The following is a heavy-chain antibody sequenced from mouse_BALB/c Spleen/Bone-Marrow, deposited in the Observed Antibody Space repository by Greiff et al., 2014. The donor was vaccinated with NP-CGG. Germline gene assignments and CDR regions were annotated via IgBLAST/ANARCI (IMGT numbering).Heavy chain of an antibody. V-gene: IGHV1-87*01. J-gene: IGHJ2*01. Sequence: QVQLKHSGAELARPGASVKLSCKASGYTFTSYWMQWVKQRPGQGLEWIGAIYPGDGDTRYTQRFKGKATLTADKSSSTAYMQLSSLASEDSAVYYCARGFPFDYWGQGTTLTVSS. CDR1: GYTFTSYW. CDR2: IYPGDGDT. CDR3: ARGFPFDY.